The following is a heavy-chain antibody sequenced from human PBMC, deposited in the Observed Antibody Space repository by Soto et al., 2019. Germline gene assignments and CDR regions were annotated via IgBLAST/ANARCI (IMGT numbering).Heavy chain of an antibody. V-gene: IGHV1-69*13. D-gene: IGHD3-10*01. CDR3: ARGGITVVRGVIITPFDY. CDR1: GGTFSSYA. J-gene: IGHJ4*02. CDR2: IIPIFGTA. Sequence: SVKVSCKASGGTFSSYAISWVRQAPGQGLEWMGGIIPIFGTANYAQKFQGRVTITADESTSTAYMELSSLRSEDTAVYYCARGGITVVRGVIITPFDYWGQGTLVTVSS.